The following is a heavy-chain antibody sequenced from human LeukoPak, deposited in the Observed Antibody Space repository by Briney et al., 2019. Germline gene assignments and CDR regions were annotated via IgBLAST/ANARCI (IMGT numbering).Heavy chain of an antibody. Sequence: SETLSLTCAVYGGSFSGYYWSWIRQPPEKGLEWIGEINHSGGTNYNPSLRSRVTISVDTSKNQFSLKLSSVTAADTAVYYCARERDGYNYRYPLDYWGQGTLVTVSS. J-gene: IGHJ4*02. CDR3: ARERDGYNYRYPLDY. CDR1: GGSFSGYY. CDR2: INHSGGT. V-gene: IGHV4-34*01. D-gene: IGHD5-24*01.